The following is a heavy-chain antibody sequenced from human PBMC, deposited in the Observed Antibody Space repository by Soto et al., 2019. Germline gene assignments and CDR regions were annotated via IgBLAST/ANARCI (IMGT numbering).Heavy chain of an antibody. V-gene: IGHV1-69*13. CDR1: GGTFSSYA. Sequence: ASVKVSCKASGGTFSSYAISWVRQAPGQGLEWMGGIIPIFGTANYAQKFQGRVTITADESTSTAYMELSSLRSEDTAVYYCARDLDYYGSGSYYNPLAFDYWGQGTLVTAPQ. CDR2: IIPIFGTA. J-gene: IGHJ4*02. CDR3: ARDLDYYGSGSYYNPLAFDY. D-gene: IGHD3-10*01.